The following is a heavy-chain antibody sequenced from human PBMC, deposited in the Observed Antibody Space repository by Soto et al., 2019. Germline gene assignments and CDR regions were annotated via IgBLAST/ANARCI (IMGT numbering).Heavy chain of an antibody. Sequence: PGGSLRLSCAASGFTFSSYAMHWVRQAPGKGLEWVAVISYDGSNKYYADSVKGRFTISRDNSKNTLYLQMNSLRAEDTAVYYCARARRATSTYYYGMDVWGQGTTVTVSS. V-gene: IGHV3-30-3*01. D-gene: IGHD5-12*01. CDR2: ISYDGSNK. CDR3: ARARRATSTYYYGMDV. CDR1: GFTFSSYA. J-gene: IGHJ6*02.